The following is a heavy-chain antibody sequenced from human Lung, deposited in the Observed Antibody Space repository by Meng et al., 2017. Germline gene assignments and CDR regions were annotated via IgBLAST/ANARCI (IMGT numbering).Heavy chain of an antibody. CDR3: ARDAAMVKGGDY. V-gene: IGHV1-3*01. D-gene: IGHD5-18*01. J-gene: IGHJ4*02. Sequence: QVQLVQSGAEVKTPGASVKGSCKASGYTFSTYTMHWVRQAPGQRLEWMGWINAGNGNTKFSQKFQGRVTITRDTSASTAYMELSSLRSEDTAVYYCARDAAMVKGGDYWGQGTLVTVSS. CDR2: INAGNGNT. CDR1: GYTFSTYT.